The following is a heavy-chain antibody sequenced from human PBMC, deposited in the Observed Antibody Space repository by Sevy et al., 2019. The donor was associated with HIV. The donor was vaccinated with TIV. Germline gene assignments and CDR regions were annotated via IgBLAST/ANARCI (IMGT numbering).Heavy chain of an antibody. CDR1: GYTFTSYD. CDR2: MSPKSGAT. D-gene: IGHD3-3*01. CDR3: ASGGNGDFWSYEYYYYGMDV. V-gene: IGHV1-8*01. J-gene: IGHJ6*02. Sequence: ASVKVSREASGYTFTSYDINWVRQATGQGLEWMGWMSPKSGATGFAQKFQGRVTMTRNASISTAYMELSSLTYEDTAVYYCASGGNGDFWSYEYYYYGMDVWGQGTAVTVSS.